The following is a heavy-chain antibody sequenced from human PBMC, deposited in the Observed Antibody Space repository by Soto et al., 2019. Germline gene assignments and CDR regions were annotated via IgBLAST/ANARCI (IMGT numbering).Heavy chain of an antibody. J-gene: IGHJ6*02. Sequence: ASVKVSCKASGYTFTSYYMHWVRQAPGQGLEWMGIINPSGGSTSYAQKFQGRVTMTRDTSTSTVYMELSSLRSEDTAVYYCARGRKYYYGSTYYGMDVWGQGTTVTVYS. CDR2: INPSGGST. CDR1: GYTFTSYY. V-gene: IGHV1-46*01. D-gene: IGHD3-10*01. CDR3: ARGRKYYYGSTYYGMDV.